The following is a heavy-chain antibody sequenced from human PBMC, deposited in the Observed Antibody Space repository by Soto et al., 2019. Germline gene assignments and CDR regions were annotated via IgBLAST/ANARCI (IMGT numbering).Heavy chain of an antibody. D-gene: IGHD3-10*01. CDR2: IKQDGSEK. V-gene: IGHV3-7*01. CDR3: ARDNYYYGSGSYWGGYFDY. J-gene: IGHJ4*02. CDR1: GFTFSSYW. Sequence: GGSLRLSCAASGFTFSSYWMSWVRQAPGKGLEWVANIKQDGSEKYYVDSVKGRFTISRDNAKNSLYLQMNSLRAEDTAVYYCARDNYYYGSGSYWGGYFDYWGQGTLVTVSS.